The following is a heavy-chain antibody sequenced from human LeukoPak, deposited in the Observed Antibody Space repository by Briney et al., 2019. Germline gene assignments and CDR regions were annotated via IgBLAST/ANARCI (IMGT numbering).Heavy chain of an antibody. CDR1: GYTFTSYG. CDR2: ISAYNGNT. D-gene: IGHD6-19*01. J-gene: IGHJ4*02. V-gene: IGHV1-18*01. CDR3: ARVVQEGSGWYGGLGY. Sequence: ASVKVSCKASGYTFTSYGISWVRQAPGQGLEWMGWISAYNGNTNYAQKLQGRVTMTTDTSTSTAYMELRSLRSDDTAVYYCARVVQEGSGWYGGLGYWGQGTLVTVSS.